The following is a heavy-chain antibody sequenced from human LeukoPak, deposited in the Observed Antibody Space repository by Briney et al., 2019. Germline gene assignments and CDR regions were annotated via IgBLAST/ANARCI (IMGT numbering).Heavy chain of an antibody. CDR1: GFTFTGNW. D-gene: IGHD3-16*01. CDR2: INSDGSGQ. CDR3: ARNYD. J-gene: IGHJ4*02. V-gene: IGHV3-7*05. Sequence: SGGSLRLSCAASGFTFTGNWMTWVRQAPGKGLEWVANINSDGSGQYYVDSVKGRFTISRDNAKNSLYLQINSLRAEDTAVYYCARNYDWGQGSLVTVSS.